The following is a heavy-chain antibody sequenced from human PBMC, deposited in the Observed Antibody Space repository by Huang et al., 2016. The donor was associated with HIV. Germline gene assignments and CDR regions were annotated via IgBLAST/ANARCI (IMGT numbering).Heavy chain of an antibody. V-gene: IGHV1-69*13. CDR1: GGTFSTNA. Sequence: QVQLVQSGAEVKRPGASVKVSCRASGGTFSTNAVSWVRQAPGQGLEWMGGCIPMFGTTNYAQRFQGKVTITADESSSTVYMELSSLRSDDTAVYYCARQPYCGGDCAHYYYFYMDVWGKGTTVTVSS. CDR2: CIPMFGTT. CDR3: ARQPYCGGDCAHYYYFYMDV. D-gene: IGHD2-21*02. J-gene: IGHJ6*03.